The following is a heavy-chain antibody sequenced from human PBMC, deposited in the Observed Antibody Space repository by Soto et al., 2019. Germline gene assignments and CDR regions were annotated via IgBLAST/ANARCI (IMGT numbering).Heavy chain of an antibody. J-gene: IGHJ6*02. Sequence: SVKVSCKASGFTFTSSAVQWVRQARGQRLEWIGWIVVGSGNTNYAQKFQERVTITRDMSTSTAYMELSSLRSEDTAVYYCAAVLGSKDYYYYYGMDVWGQGTTVTVSS. CDR1: GFTFTSSA. CDR2: IVVGSGNT. V-gene: IGHV1-58*01. D-gene: IGHD3-16*01. CDR3: AAVLGSKDYYYYYGMDV.